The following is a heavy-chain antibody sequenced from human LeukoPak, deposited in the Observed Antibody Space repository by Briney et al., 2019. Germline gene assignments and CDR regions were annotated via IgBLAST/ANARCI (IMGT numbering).Heavy chain of an antibody. D-gene: IGHD1-26*01. Sequence: SETLSLTCTVSGGSISSYYWSWIRQPAGKGLEWIGRIYTSGSTNYNPSLKSRVTMSVDTSKNQFSLKLSSVTAADTAVYYCARDRSGSYYDQDAFDIWGQGTMVTVSS. CDR2: IYTSGST. CDR1: GGSISSYY. V-gene: IGHV4-4*07. CDR3: ARDRSGSYYDQDAFDI. J-gene: IGHJ3*02.